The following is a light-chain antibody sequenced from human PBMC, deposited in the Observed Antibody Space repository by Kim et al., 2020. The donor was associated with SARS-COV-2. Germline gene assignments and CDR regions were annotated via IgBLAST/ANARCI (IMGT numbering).Light chain of an antibody. CDR1: SANVGNQG. Sequence: RQSSPPPCTGNSANVGNQGAVWLHQHQGHPPKLLSYRNDNRPSGISARLAASRSGSTASLTITGLQPEDEADYYCSAWDSSLSAWVFGGGTQLTVL. V-gene: IGLV10-54*01. CDR2: RND. CDR3: SAWDSSLSAWV. J-gene: IGLJ3*02.